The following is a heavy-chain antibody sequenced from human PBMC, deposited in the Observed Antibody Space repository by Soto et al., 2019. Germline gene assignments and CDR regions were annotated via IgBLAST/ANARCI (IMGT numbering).Heavy chain of an antibody. J-gene: IGHJ4*02. D-gene: IGHD1-1*01. CDR1: GDSVSSNGVA. V-gene: IGHV6-1*01. CDR2: TYYRSRWYS. Sequence: QVQLQVSGPGLVEPSQTLSLTCAISGDSVSSNGVAWNWLRQSPSRGLEWLGRTYYRSRWYSEYAASGKRRLIINPDTSKSQFSIHLTSVTPEDTAVYSCARGSGRTYDYWAQGTLVTVSS. CDR3: ARGSGRTYDY.